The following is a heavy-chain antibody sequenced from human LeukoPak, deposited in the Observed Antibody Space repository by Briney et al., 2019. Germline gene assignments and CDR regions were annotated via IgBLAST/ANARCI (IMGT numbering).Heavy chain of an antibody. V-gene: IGHV3-64*02. J-gene: IGHJ4*02. CDR3: ARMTLYGSGTVH. CDR2: ISSNGGST. Sequence: GGSLGLSCAASGFTFSSYSMHWVRQAPGKGLEYVSGISSNGGSTWYAGSVKGRFTISRDNSKNTVNLQLGSLRIEDTAVYHCARMTLYGSGTVHWGQGILVTVSS. CDR1: GFTFSSYS. D-gene: IGHD3-10*01.